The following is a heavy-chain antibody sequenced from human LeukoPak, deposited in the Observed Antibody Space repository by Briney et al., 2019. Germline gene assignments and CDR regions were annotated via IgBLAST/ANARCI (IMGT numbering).Heavy chain of an antibody. Sequence: GGSLRLSCAASGFTFSSYNMNWVRQAPGKGLEWVSSISSSSSYIYYADSLKGRFTISGDNAKSSLYLQLNSLRAEDTAVYYCARDMYDDYGMDVWGQGTTVTVSS. J-gene: IGHJ6*02. CDR3: ARDMYDDYGMDV. V-gene: IGHV3-21*01. D-gene: IGHD3-3*01. CDR1: GFTFSSYN. CDR2: ISSSSSYI.